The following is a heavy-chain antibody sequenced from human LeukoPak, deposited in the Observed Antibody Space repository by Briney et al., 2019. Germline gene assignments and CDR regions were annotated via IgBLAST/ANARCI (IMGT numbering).Heavy chain of an antibody. Sequence: SETLSLTCTVSGGSISSSSYYWGWIRQPPGKGLEWIGSIYYSGSTYYNPSLKSRVTISVDTSKNQFSLKLSSVTAADTAVYYCARDSVIVVVPDAPNAFDIWGQGTMVTVSS. D-gene: IGHD2-2*01. CDR3: ARDSVIVVVPDAPNAFDI. J-gene: IGHJ3*02. V-gene: IGHV4-39*07. CDR1: GGSISSSSYY. CDR2: IYYSGST.